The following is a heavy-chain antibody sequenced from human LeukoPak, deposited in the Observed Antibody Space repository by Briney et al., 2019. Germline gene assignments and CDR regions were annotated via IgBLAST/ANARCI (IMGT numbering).Heavy chain of an antibody. CDR2: ISGSGGST. D-gene: IGHD6-13*01. V-gene: IGHV3-23*01. CDR3: AKDHSSPDYYYYYYYMDV. Sequence: PGGSLRLSCAASGSTFSSYAMSWVRQAPGKGLEWVSTISGSGGSTYYADSVKGRFTISRDNSRNTLYLQMNSLRAEDTAVYYCAKDHSSPDYYYYYYYMDVWGKGTTVTVSS. CDR1: GSTFSSYA. J-gene: IGHJ6*03.